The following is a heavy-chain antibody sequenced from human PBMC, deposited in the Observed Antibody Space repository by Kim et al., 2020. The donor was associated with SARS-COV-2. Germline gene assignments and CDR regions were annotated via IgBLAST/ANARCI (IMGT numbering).Heavy chain of an antibody. CDR3: ARSQYTTSAFDF. V-gene: IGHV3-74*01. J-gene: IGHJ4*02. D-gene: IGHD6-6*01. Sequence: NYADSVKGRLTISRDNAKNTLYLQMSSLRAEDTAVYYCARSQYTTSAFDFRGQGTLVTVSS.